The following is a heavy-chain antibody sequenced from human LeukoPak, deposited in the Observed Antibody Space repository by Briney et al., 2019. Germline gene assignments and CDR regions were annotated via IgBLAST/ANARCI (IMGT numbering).Heavy chain of an antibody. V-gene: IGHV1-18*01. CDR1: GYTFTSYG. D-gene: IGHD5-24*01. CDR3: AREFLEANYFDY. Sequence: ASVKVSCKASGYTFTSYGISWVRQAPGQGLEWMGWISAYNGNTNYAQKFQGRVTMTRDTSISTAYMELSRLRSDDTAVYYCAREFLEANYFDYWGQGTLVTVSS. J-gene: IGHJ4*02. CDR2: ISAYNGNT.